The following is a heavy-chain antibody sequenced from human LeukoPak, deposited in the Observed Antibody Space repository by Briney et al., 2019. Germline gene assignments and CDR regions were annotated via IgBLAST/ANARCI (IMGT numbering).Heavy chain of an antibody. V-gene: IGHV4-59*01. Sequence: PSETLSLTCTVSGGSISSYYWSWIRQPPGKGLEWIGYIYYSGSTNYNPSLMSRVTISVDTSKNQFSLKLSSVTAADTAVYYCAREAGGKTPFDYWGQGTLVTVSS. CDR2: IYYSGST. J-gene: IGHJ4*02. CDR1: GGSISSYY. CDR3: AREAGGKTPFDY. D-gene: IGHD4-23*01.